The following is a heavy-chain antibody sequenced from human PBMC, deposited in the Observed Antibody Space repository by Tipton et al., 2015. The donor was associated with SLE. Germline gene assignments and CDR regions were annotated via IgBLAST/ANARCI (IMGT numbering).Heavy chain of an antibody. J-gene: IGHJ5*02. CDR3: ARDGSTGAELEDMAAAANWFDP. CDR1: GGSISSYY. CDR2: IYTSGST. D-gene: IGHD6-13*01. Sequence: TLSLTCTVSGGSISSYYWSWIRQPPGKGLEWIGRIYTSGSTNYNPSLKSRVTISVDTSKNQFSLKLSSVTAADTAVYYCARDGSTGAELEDMAAAANWFDPWGQGTLVTVSS. V-gene: IGHV4-4*08.